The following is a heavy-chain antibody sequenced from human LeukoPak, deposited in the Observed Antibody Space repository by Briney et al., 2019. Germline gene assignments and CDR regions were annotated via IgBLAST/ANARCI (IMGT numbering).Heavy chain of an antibody. Sequence: GGSLRLSCAASGFTFSNAWMSWVRQAPGKGLEWVGRIKSKTDGETTDYAAPVKGRFTISRDDSKNTLYLQMNSLKTEDTAVYYCTTGFLGYCSGGSCYSSWSPLDHWGQGTLVTVSS. CDR2: IKSKTDGETT. V-gene: IGHV3-15*01. J-gene: IGHJ4*02. CDR3: TTGFLGYCSGGSCYSSWSPLDH. D-gene: IGHD2-15*01. CDR1: GFTFSNAW.